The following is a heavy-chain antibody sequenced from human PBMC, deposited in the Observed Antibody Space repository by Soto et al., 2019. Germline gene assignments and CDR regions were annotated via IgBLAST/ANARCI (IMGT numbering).Heavy chain of an antibody. J-gene: IGHJ6*02. V-gene: IGHV3-30-3*01. CDR3: ARGGGMDV. Sequence: QVQLVESGGGVVQPGRSLRLSCAASGFTFSSYAMHWVRQAPGKGLEWVAVISYDGSNKYYADSVKGRFTISRDNSKNTLYLQMNSLRAEDTAGYYCARGGGMDVWGQGTTVTVSS. CDR1: GFTFSSYA. CDR2: ISYDGSNK.